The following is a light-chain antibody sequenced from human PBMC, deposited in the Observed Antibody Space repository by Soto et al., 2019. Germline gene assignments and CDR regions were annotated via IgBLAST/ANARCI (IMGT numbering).Light chain of an antibody. CDR1: SSDVVGYNY. V-gene: IGLV2-14*01. Sequence: QSALTQPASVSGSPGQSITISCTGNSSDVVGYNYVSWYQQHPGKAPKLMIYEVSNRPSGVSNRFSGSKSVNTASLTISGLQAEDEADYYCSSYTSSNTVVFGGGTKLTVL. CDR3: SSYTSSNTVV. CDR2: EVS. J-gene: IGLJ2*01.